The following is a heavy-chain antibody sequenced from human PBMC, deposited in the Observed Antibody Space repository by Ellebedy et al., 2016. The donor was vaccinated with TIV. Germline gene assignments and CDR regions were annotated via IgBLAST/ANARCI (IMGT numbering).Heavy chain of an antibody. CDR1: GFTFSSYS. V-gene: IGHV3-48*01. CDR2: ISSSSSTI. Sequence: PGGSLRLSCAASGFTFSSYSMNWVRQDPGKGLEWVSYISSSSSTIYYADSVKGRFTISRDNAKNSLYLQMNSLRAEDTSVYYCAREGDDCSKHFDYWGQGTLVTVSS. CDR3: AREGDDCSKHFDY. J-gene: IGHJ4*02. D-gene: IGHD4-11*01.